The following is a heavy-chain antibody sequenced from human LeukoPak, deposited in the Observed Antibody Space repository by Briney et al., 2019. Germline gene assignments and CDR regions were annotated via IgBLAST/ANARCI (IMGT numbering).Heavy chain of an antibody. Sequence: PGGSLRLSCAAFGFTFSSYWMSWVRQAPGKGLEWVASIKQDGSEKNYVDSVKGRFTVSRDNAKNSLFLQMNSLRAEDTAVFYCARLNDWNFDYWGQGTLVTVSS. CDR3: ARLNDWNFDY. D-gene: IGHD1-1*01. CDR1: GFTFSSYW. J-gene: IGHJ4*02. CDR2: IKQDGSEK. V-gene: IGHV3-7*01.